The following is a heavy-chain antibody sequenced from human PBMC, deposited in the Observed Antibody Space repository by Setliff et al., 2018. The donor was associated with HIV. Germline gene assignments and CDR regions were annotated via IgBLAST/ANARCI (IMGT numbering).Heavy chain of an antibody. Sequence: PGGSLRLSCAASGFTFSDYYMGWIRQAPGKGLEWVSYISSSGSTIYYADSVKGRFTISGDNAKNSLYLQMNSLRAEDTAVYYCARGQWLFADFDYWGQGTLVTVSS. CDR1: GFTFSDYY. D-gene: IGHD6-19*01. V-gene: IGHV3-11*01. CDR2: ISSSGSTI. J-gene: IGHJ4*02. CDR3: ARGQWLFADFDY.